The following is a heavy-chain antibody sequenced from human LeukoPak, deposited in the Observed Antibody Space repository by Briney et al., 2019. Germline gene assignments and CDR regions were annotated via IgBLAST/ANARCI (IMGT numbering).Heavy chain of an antibody. Sequence: SETLSLTCTVSGGSISSYYWSWIRQPPGKGLEWIGYIYYSGSTNYNPSLKSRVTISVDTSKNQFPLKLSSVTAADTAVYYCARLSIAELDYYYYGMDVWGQGTTVTVSS. D-gene: IGHD6-6*01. CDR2: IYYSGST. V-gene: IGHV4-59*01. J-gene: IGHJ6*02. CDR3: ARLSIAELDYYYYGMDV. CDR1: GGSISSYY.